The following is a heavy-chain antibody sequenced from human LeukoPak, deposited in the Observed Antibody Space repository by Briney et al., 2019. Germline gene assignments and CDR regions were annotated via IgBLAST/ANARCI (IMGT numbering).Heavy chain of an antibody. V-gene: IGHV3-21*01. CDR2: VSSSGNYI. CDR3: ARGPAHGLDY. J-gene: IGHJ4*02. Sequence: GGSLRLSCAASGFTSISYMMNWVRQAPGKGLDWVASVSSSGNYIYYADSVRGRFTISRDNAKNSLYLQVNSLRGEDAAMYFCARGPAHGLDYWGQGTLVTVSS. CDR1: GFTSISYM.